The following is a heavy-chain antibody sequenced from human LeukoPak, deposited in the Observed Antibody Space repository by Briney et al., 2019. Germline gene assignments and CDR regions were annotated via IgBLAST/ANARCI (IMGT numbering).Heavy chain of an antibody. Sequence: GGSLRLSCAASGFTFSGYAMSWVRQAPGKGLEWVSAISGSGGSTYYADSVKGRFTISRDNSKNTLYLQMNSLRAEDTAVYYCAKAFSSSWDEAYFDYWGQGTLVTVSS. CDR1: GFTFSGYA. J-gene: IGHJ4*02. V-gene: IGHV3-23*01. D-gene: IGHD6-13*01. CDR2: ISGSGGST. CDR3: AKAFSSSWDEAYFDY.